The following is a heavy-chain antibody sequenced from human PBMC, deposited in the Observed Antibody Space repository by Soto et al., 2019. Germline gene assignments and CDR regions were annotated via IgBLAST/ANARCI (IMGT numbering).Heavy chain of an antibody. CDR2: MNPNSGNT. D-gene: IGHD6-13*01. CDR1: GYTFTSYD. J-gene: IGHJ6*02. V-gene: IGHV1-8*01. Sequence: QVQLVQSGAEVKKPGASVKVSCKASGYTFTSYDINWVRQATGQGLEWMGWMNPNSGNTGYAQKFQGRVTMTRNTSISTAYMELNSLRSEDTAVYYCARVPTYSSSWYVGYYYYGMDVWGQGTTVTVSS. CDR3: ARVPTYSSSWYVGYYYYGMDV.